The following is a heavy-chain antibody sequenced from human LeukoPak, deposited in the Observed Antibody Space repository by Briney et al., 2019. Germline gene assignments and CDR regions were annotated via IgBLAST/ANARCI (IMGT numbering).Heavy chain of an antibody. D-gene: IGHD4-17*01. CDR2: IYSGGST. CDR1: GFTFSSYA. J-gene: IGHJ4*02. Sequence: GGSLRLSCAASGFTFSSYAMHWVRQAPGKGLEWVSVIYSGGSTYYADSVKGRFTISRDNSKNTLYLQMNSLRAEDTAVYYCARAPFSTVTTSPNFDYWGQGTLVTVSS. V-gene: IGHV3-NL1*01. CDR3: ARAPFSTVTTSPNFDY.